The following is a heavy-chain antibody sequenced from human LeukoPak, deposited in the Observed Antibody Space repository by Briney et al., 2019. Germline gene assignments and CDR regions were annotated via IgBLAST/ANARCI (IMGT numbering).Heavy chain of an antibody. CDR2: ISGSDSST. CDR3: ARDGRGSSSWYGLGHFDY. V-gene: IGHV3-23*01. Sequence: GGSLRLSCAAPGFTFSSSAMSWVRQAPGKGLEWVSTISGSDSSTHYADSVKGRFTISRDNSKNTLYLQMNSLRAEDTAVYYCARDGRGSSSWYGLGHFDYWGQGTLVTVSS. J-gene: IGHJ4*02. CDR1: GFTFSSSA. D-gene: IGHD6-13*01.